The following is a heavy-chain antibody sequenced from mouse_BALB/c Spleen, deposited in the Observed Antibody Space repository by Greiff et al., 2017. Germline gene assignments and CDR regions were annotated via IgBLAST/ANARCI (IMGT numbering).Heavy chain of an antibody. J-gene: IGHJ4*01. CDR3: ARRDDYYGSRGAMDY. V-gene: IGHV3-2*02. CDR2: ISYSGST. CDR1: GYSITSDYA. D-gene: IGHD1-1*01. Sequence: DVQLQESGPGLVKPSQSLSLTCTVTGYSITSDYAWNWIRQFPGNKLEWMGYISYSGSTSYNPSLKSRISITRDTSKNQFFLQLNSVTTEDTATYYCARRDDYYGSRGAMDYWGQGTSVTVSS.